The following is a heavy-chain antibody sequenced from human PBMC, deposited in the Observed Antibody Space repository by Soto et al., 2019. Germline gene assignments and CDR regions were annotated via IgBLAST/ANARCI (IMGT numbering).Heavy chain of an antibody. CDR3: ARDLKEGTKGWGWGEDAFDI. CDR2: IYYSGST. Sequence: SETLSLTCTVSGGSISSYYWSWIRQPPGKGLAWIGYIYYSGSTNYNPSLKSRVTISVDTSKNQFSLKLSSVTAADTAVYYCARDLKEGTKGWGWGEDAFDIWGQGTMVTVSS. J-gene: IGHJ3*02. CDR1: GGSISSYY. V-gene: IGHV4-59*01. D-gene: IGHD1-7*01.